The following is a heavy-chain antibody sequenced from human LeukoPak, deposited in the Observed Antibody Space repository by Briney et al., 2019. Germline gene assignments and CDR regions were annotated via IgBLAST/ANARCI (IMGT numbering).Heavy chain of an antibody. CDR1: GFTFSSYA. Sequence: GGSLRLSCAASGFTFSSYAMSWVRQAPGKGLEWVSAISGSGGRTSYADSVKGRFTISRDNSKNTVYLQMNSLRAEDTAVYYCARGIAAAGKEWFDPWGQGTLVTVSS. D-gene: IGHD6-13*01. J-gene: IGHJ5*02. CDR2: ISGSGGRT. CDR3: ARGIAAAGKEWFDP. V-gene: IGHV3-23*01.